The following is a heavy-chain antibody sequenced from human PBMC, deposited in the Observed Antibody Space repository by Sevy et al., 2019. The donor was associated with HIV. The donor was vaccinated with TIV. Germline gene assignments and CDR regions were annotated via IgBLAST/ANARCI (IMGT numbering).Heavy chain of an antibody. V-gene: IGHV3-23*01. CDR3: AKDRIEGARKLDY. CDR1: GFTFSNYA. Sequence: GGSLRLSCAASGFTFSNYAMTWVRQAAGKGLEWVSSISGTGGTTYYADSVKGQFTISRDNSKNTLYIQMNSLRAEDTAVYYCAKDRIEGARKLDYWGQGTLVTVSS. CDR2: ISGTGGTT. J-gene: IGHJ4*02. D-gene: IGHD1-26*01.